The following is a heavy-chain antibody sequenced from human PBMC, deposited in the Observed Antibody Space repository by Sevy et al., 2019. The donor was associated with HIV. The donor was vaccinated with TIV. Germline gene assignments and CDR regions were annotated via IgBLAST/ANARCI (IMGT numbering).Heavy chain of an antibody. CDR3: ARLRDILVIPAGGYFDY. CDR2: IYESGRT. CDR1: GYSIISGYY. D-gene: IGHD2-2*01. V-gene: IGHV4-38-2*01. J-gene: IGHJ4*02. Sequence: SETLSLTCAVSGYSIISGYYWGWIRQSPGKGLEWIGSIYESGRTFYNPSLESRVTMSVDTSKNQFSLKLNSMTAADTAVYYCARLRDILVIPAGGYFDYWGQGTLVTVSS.